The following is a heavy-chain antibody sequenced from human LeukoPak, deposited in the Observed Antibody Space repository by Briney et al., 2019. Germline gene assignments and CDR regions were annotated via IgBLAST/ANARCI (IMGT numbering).Heavy chain of an antibody. D-gene: IGHD1-14*01. CDR1: GYTFTGYY. Sequence: ASVKVSCKASGYTFTGYYMHWVRQAPGQGLEWMGWINPNSGGTNYAQKFQGRVTMTRGTSISTAYMELSRLRSDDTAVYYCARENPGAYYMDVWGKGTTVTVPS. V-gene: IGHV1-2*02. CDR3: ARENPGAYYMDV. J-gene: IGHJ6*03. CDR2: INPNSGGT.